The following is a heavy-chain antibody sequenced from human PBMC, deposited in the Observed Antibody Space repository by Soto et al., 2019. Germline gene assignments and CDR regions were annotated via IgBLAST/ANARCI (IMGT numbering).Heavy chain of an antibody. D-gene: IGHD1-1*01. J-gene: IGHJ6*01. V-gene: IGHV4-39*01. CDR2: IYYSGST. CDR1: GCSISTSSYY. CDR3: ARQPEQVYSGMDV. Sequence: QLQLQESGPGLVKPSETLSLTCTVSGCSISTSSYYWGWIRQPPGKGLEWIGSIYYSGSTYYNPYLKSRVTISVDTSKNQFSLKLSSVTAADTAVYYCARQPEQVYSGMDVWGQGTTVTVSS.